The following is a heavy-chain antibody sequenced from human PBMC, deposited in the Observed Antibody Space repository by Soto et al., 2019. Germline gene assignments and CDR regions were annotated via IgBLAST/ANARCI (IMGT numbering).Heavy chain of an antibody. D-gene: IGHD2-21*02. CDR1: GFTFSSYG. J-gene: IGHJ4*02. Sequence: EVQLLESGGGLVQPGGSLRLYCAASGFTFSSYGMSWVRQAPGKGPEWVASISGADGSPLTASPVKGRFTISRDNSKDTIYLQMNSLRAEDTGVYYCAKVAVMSMVTHYYVYWGQGTLVTVSS. V-gene: IGHV3-23*01. CDR3: AKVAVMSMVTHYYVY. CDR2: ISGADGSP.